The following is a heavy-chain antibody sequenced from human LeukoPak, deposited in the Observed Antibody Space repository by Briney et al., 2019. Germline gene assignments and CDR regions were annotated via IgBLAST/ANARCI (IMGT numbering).Heavy chain of an antibody. J-gene: IGHJ4*02. Sequence: GSLRLSRLGSGFNFRYFWMSWVRQAPGKGLEWVANINHDGRETYYADSVKGRFIISRDNAKDSLYLQMNSLRAEDTAVYYCAKASTEGITIFGVVIIPFDYWGQGTLVTVSS. V-gene: IGHV3-7*03. CDR3: AKASTEGITIFGVVIIPFDY. CDR1: GFNFRYFW. CDR2: INHDGRET. D-gene: IGHD3-3*01.